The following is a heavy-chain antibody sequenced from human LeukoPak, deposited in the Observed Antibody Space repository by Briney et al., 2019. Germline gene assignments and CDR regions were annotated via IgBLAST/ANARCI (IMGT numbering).Heavy chain of an antibody. CDR2: ISGANGNT. CDR1: SYNFRNYG. Sequence: ASVKVSCKTSSYNFRNYGINWVRQAPGQGLEWMGWISGANGNTDYAQNVQGRVTMITDPSTSTAFMELRSLRSDDTAVYYCARTERRGSRNNWFDRWGQGTLVPVSS. J-gene: IGHJ5*02. D-gene: IGHD2-2*01. V-gene: IGHV1-18*01. CDR3: ARTERRGSRNNWFDR.